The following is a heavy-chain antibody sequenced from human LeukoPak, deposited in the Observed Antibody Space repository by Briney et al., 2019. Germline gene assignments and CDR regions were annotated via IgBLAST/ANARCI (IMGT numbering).Heavy chain of an antibody. D-gene: IGHD3-9*01. CDR2: INSDGSST. V-gene: IGHV3-74*01. CDR1: GFTFSSYW. CDR3: ARGYGIPRAFNSDL. J-gene: IGHJ2*01. Sequence: PGGSLRLSCAASGFTFSSYWMHWVRQAPGKGLVWVSRINSDGSSTSYADSVKGRFTISRDNAKNTLYLQMNSLRAEDTAVYYCARGYGIPRAFNSDLWGRGTLVTVSS.